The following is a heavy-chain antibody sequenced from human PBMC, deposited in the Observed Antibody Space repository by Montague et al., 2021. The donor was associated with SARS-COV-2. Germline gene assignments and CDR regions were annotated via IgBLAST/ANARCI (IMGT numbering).Heavy chain of an antibody. CDR2: FPVDGRNI. Sequence: SLRLSCAASGFTFSYYGMFWVRQAPGKGPEWVAIFPVDGRNIYYXDSVKGRFTVSRDNSRDTLYLQMNSLRVEDTAMYYCARDLSGRFDLWGQGTLVTVSS. J-gene: IGHJ5*02. CDR1: GFTFSYYG. CDR3: ARDLSGRFDL. V-gene: IGHV3-30*03.